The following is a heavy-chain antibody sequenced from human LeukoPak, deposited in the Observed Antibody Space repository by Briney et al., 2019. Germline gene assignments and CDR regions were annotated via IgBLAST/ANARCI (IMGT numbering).Heavy chain of an antibody. CDR3: AKEGPGNSGYDLYYFDY. D-gene: IGHD5-12*01. CDR2: ISTGSDTI. CDR1: GFTFSTYE. Sequence: GGSLRLSCAASGFTFSTYEMNWVRQAPGKGLEWISYISTGSDTIYYADSVKGRFTISRDNAKNSLYLQMNSLRAEDTALYYCAKEGPGNSGYDLYYFDYWGQGTLVTVSS. V-gene: IGHV3-48*03. J-gene: IGHJ4*02.